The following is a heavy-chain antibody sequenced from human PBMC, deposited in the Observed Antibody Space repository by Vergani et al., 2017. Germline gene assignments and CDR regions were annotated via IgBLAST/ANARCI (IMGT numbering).Heavy chain of an antibody. CDR1: GGSISSGSYY. CDR3: ARDAIYGGSSFDY. V-gene: IGHV4-61*02. CDR2: IYTSGST. D-gene: IGHD4-23*01. J-gene: IGHJ4*02. Sequence: QVQLQESGPGLVKPSQTLSLTCTVSGGSISSGSYYWSWIRQPAGKGLEWIGRIYTSGSTNYNPSLKSRVTISVDTSKNQFSLKLSSVTAADTAVYYCARDAIYGGSSFDYWGQGTLVTVSS.